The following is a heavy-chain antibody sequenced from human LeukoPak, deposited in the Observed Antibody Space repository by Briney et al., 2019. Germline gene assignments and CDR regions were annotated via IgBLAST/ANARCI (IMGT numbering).Heavy chain of an antibody. CDR1: GASINSHY. V-gene: IGHV4-4*07. Sequence: PSETLSLTCSVSGASINSHYWTWIRQPAGKGLEWIGRIYISGSTNYSPSLKSRVTMSVDTSKNQFSLNLISVTAADTAMYYCARALNPLTGTYYFDYWGRGTLVTVSS. CDR2: IYISGST. D-gene: IGHD4/OR15-4a*01. CDR3: ARALNPLTGTYYFDY. J-gene: IGHJ4*02.